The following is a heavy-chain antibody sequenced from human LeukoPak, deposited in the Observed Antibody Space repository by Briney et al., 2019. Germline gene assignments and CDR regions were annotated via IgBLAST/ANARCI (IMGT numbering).Heavy chain of an antibody. V-gene: IGHV4-34*01. Sequence: PSETLSLTCAAYGGSFSGYYWSWIRQPPGKGLEWIGEINHSGNTNYNPSLKSRVTISVDTSKNQFSLKLSSVTAADTAVYYCARERKVAAPYYYYYYGMDVWGQGTTVTVSS. J-gene: IGHJ6*02. CDR3: ARERKVAAPYYYYYYGMDV. CDR2: INHSGNT. D-gene: IGHD6-6*01. CDR1: GGSFSGYY.